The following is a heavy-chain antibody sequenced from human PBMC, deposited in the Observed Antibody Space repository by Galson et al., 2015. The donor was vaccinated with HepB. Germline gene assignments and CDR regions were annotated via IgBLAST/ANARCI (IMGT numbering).Heavy chain of an antibody. V-gene: IGHV3-30*18. CDR3: AKDHFKVTLWTYGSSWYGADY. Sequence: SLRLSCAASGFTFSSYGMHWVRQAPGKGLEWVAVISYDGSNKYYADSVKGRFTISRDNSKNTLYLQMNSLRAEDTAVYYCAKDHFKVTLWTYGSSWYGADYWGQGTLVTVSS. CDR1: GFTFSSYG. D-gene: IGHD6-13*01. CDR2: ISYDGSNK. J-gene: IGHJ4*02.